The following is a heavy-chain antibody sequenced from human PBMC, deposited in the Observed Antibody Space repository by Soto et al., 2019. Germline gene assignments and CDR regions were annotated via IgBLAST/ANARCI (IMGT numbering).Heavy chain of an antibody. D-gene: IGHD3-10*01. J-gene: IGHJ5*02. CDR3: AHYVSASPAGWFDP. CDR2: IYWDDDK. Sequence: QITLKESGPTLVKPPQTLTLTCTFSGLSLSTSGEAVGWIRQPPGKALEWLALIYWDDDKRYNPSLKTRLTSTKDTSKNQVVLTLTNMDPVDTATYYCAHYVSASPAGWFDPWGQGILVTVSS. V-gene: IGHV2-5*02. CDR1: GLSLSTSGEA.